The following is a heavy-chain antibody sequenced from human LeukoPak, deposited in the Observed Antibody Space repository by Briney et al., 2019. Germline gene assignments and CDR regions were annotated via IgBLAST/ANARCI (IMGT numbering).Heavy chain of an antibody. Sequence: SETLSLTCTVSGGPISGYYWSWIRQPPGKGLEWMGYIYSSGNTYYNPSLKSRVTMSVDTSKNQFSLELSSVTAADTAVYYCARDRGGQWRERHFDYWGQGTLVTVSS. V-gene: IGHV4-4*08. D-gene: IGHD6-19*01. J-gene: IGHJ4*02. CDR1: GGPISGYY. CDR3: ARDRGGQWRERHFDY. CDR2: IYSSGNT.